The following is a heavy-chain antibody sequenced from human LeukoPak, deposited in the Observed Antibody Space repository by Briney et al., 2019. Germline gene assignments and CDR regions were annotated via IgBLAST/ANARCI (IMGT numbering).Heavy chain of an antibody. CDR1: GFSFGGYA. CDR2: ISWNSGDI. D-gene: IGHD6-13*01. J-gene: IGHJ5*02. V-gene: IGHV3-9*01. Sequence: GGSLRLSCAASGFSFGGYALHWVRQAPGKGLEWVASISWNSGDIVHADSVKGRFTISRDNSKNTLYLQMNSLRAEDTAVYYCARVHSSSWSNWFDPWGQGTLVTVSS. CDR3: ARVHSSSWSNWFDP.